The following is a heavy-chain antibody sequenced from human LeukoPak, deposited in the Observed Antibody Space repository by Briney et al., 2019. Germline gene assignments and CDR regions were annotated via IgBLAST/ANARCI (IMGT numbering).Heavy chain of an antibody. V-gene: IGHV3-48*02. CDR1: GFTFGTYA. Sequence: EGSLRLSCAASGFTFGTYAMNWVRQAPGKGLEWVSYISSSSSTIYFPDSVKGRFTIPRDNAKNSLYLQMNGLRDEDTAVYYCARDAGSGYFDYWGQGTLVTVSS. D-gene: IGHD6-19*01. CDR2: ISSSSSTI. CDR3: ARDAGSGYFDY. J-gene: IGHJ4*02.